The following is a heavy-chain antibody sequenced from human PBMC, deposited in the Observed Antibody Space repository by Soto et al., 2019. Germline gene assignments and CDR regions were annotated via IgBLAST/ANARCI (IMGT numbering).Heavy chain of an antibody. D-gene: IGHD5-12*01. V-gene: IGHV1-69*08. CDR1: GGPLRNDI. Sequence: QVQLVQSGAEVKKPGSSVKVSCMTSGGPLRNDIITWVRQAPGQGLEWMGRIIPLLSTATYAQKFQGRLTITADSSTGTAYMELNSLTSEDTAVYYCARDSPIGSTFSGYDAIDYWGQGTLLTVSS. J-gene: IGHJ4*02. CDR2: IIPLLSTA. CDR3: ARDSPIGSTFSGYDAIDY.